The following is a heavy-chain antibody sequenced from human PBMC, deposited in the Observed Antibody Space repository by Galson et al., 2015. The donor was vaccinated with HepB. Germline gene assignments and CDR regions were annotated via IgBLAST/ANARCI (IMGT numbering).Heavy chain of an antibody. CDR1: GFGFSDYS. J-gene: IGHJ6*02. CDR3: ARAGHSKYGMDV. V-gene: IGHV3-48*02. Sequence: SLRLSCAASGFGFSDYSINWVRQAPGKGLEWVSYIPGGLSPIYYADSVKGRFTISRDNAKNSVYLQMNSLRNEDTAVYYCARAGHSKYGMDVWGQGTPVHDSS. D-gene: IGHD2/OR15-2a*01. CDR2: IPGGLSPI.